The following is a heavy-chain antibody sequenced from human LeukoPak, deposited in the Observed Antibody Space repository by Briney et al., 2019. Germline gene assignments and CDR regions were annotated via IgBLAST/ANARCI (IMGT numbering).Heavy chain of an antibody. D-gene: IGHD2/OR15-2a*01. CDR1: GFTFSTYA. Sequence: PGGSLRLSCAASGFTFSTYAMGWVRQAPGKGRGGASAIVGSGGIPSYADSVKGRFTISGDNSRNTVYLQMNSLRAEDTAVYFCAKGSTTSGYYFDSWGQGTLVTVSS. V-gene: IGHV3-23*01. CDR3: AKGSTTSGYYFDS. J-gene: IGHJ4*02. CDR2: IVGSGGIP.